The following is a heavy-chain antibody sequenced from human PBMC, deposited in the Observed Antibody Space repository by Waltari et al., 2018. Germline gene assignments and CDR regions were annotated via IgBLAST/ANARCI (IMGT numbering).Heavy chain of an antibody. Sequence: QVQLVESGGGVVQPGRSLRLSCAASGFTFSSYVMHWVRQAPGKGPEWVAVISYDGSNKYYADSVKGRFTISRDNSKNTLYLQMNSLRAEDTAVYYCAKPYDSSGYYVDYWGQGTLVTVSS. V-gene: IGHV3-30*18. CDR3: AKPYDSSGYYVDY. J-gene: IGHJ4*02. CDR2: ISYDGSNK. D-gene: IGHD3-22*01. CDR1: GFTFSSYV.